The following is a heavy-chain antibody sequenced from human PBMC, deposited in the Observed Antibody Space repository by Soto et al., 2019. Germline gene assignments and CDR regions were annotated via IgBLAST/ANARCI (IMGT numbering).Heavy chain of an antibody. V-gene: IGHV6-1*01. CDR1: GDSVSSNSVA. Sequence: SQTLSLTCAISGDSVSSNSVAWNWIRQSPSGGLEWLGRTYYRSKWSHDYAVSVESRITINPDTSKNQFSLQLDSVTPADTAVYYCARDSPGYGDYVLFDYWGQGTRVTVS. J-gene: IGHJ4*02. CDR2: TYYRSKWSH. D-gene: IGHD4-17*01. CDR3: ARDSPGYGDYVLFDY.